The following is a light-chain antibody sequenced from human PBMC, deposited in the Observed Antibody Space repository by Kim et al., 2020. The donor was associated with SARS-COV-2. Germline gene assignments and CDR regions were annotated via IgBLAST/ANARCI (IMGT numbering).Light chain of an antibody. Sequence: SSELTQDPAVSVALGQTVRITCQGDILRTHFASWYQQKPGQVPKLILYGKNTRPSGIPDRFSGSSSGNSASLAITGAQAEDEADYFCGSRDSSAYLPVFGGGTQLTVL. CDR2: GKN. CDR3: GSRDSSAYLPV. V-gene: IGLV3-19*01. CDR1: ILRTHF. J-gene: IGLJ3*02.